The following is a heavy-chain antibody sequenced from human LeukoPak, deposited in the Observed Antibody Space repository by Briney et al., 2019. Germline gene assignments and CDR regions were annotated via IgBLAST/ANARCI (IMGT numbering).Heavy chain of an antibody. V-gene: IGHV4-34*01. Sequence: GSLRLSCAASGFTFSSYAMSWVRQAPGKGLEWIGEINHSGSTNYNPSLKSRVTISVDTSKNQFSLKLSSVTAADTAVYYCARVGSSWLFDPWGQGTLVTVSS. CDR2: INHSGST. CDR3: ARVGSSWLFDP. CDR1: GFTFSSYA. D-gene: IGHD6-13*01. J-gene: IGHJ5*02.